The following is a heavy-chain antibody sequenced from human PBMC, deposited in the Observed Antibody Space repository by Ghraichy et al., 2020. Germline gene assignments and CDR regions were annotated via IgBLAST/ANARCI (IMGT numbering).Heavy chain of an antibody. D-gene: IGHD2-2*01. CDR1: GGSFSGYY. Sequence: SETLSLTCAVYGGSFSGYYWSWIRQPPGKGLEWIGEINHSGSTNYNPSLKSRVTISVDTSKNQFSLKLSSVTAADTAVYYCARGRRGVVVPAAPRYYYGMDVWGQGTTVTVSS. CDR3: ARGRRGVVVPAAPRYYYGMDV. CDR2: INHSGST. V-gene: IGHV4-34*01. J-gene: IGHJ6*02.